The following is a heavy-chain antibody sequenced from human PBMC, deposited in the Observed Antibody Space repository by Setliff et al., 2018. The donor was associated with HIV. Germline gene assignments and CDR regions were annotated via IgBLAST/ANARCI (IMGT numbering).Heavy chain of an antibody. CDR2: IYHNGST. CDR1: GGSISIGGYY. D-gene: IGHD7-27*01. CDR3: ARDTGDRFSYYYMDV. J-gene: IGHJ6*03. V-gene: IGHV4-31*03. Sequence: SETLSLTCTVSGGSISIGGYYWGWIRQHPGKGLEWIGYIYHNGSTCYNPSLKSRVIISVDTSKNQFSLKLSSVTAADTAVYYCARDTGDRFSYYYMDVWGKGTTVTVSS.